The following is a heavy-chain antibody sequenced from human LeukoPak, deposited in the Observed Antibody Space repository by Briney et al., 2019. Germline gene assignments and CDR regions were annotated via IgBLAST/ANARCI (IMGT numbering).Heavy chain of an antibody. CDR2: ISYDGSNK. Sequence: GGALRLSCVASGFSFSSYGMHWVRQTPGKGLEWVAVISYDGSNKYYADSVKGRFTISRENSKNTVYLEMNSVRAEDTAVYYCAKPFYSSWYIFRDNWFDPWGQGTLVTVSS. CDR3: AKPFYSSWYIFRDNWFDP. D-gene: IGHD6-13*01. J-gene: IGHJ5*02. V-gene: IGHV3-30*18. CDR1: GFSFSSYG.